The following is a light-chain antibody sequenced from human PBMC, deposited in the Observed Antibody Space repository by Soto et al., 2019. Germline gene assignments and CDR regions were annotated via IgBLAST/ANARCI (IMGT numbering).Light chain of an antibody. V-gene: IGLV2-14*03. CDR3: SSYTTFGTLI. CDR2: DVT. J-gene: IGLJ2*01. Sequence: QSVLTQPASVSGSPGQSITISCAGTINDVGAFSYVSWYLQHPDKAPKLIIYDVTNRPSGVSDRFSASKSGNTASLTISGLQAEDEADYFCSSYTTFGTLIFGGGTKLTVL. CDR1: INDVGAFSY.